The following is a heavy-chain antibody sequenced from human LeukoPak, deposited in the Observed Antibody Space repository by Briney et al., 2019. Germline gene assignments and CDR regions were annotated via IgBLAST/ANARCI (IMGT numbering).Heavy chain of an antibody. J-gene: IGHJ6*03. Sequence: ASVKVSCTASGYTFTSYGISWGRQAPGQGLEWMGWISAYNGNTNYAQKLQGRVTMTTDTSTSTAYMELRSLRSDDTAVYYCAREHRGGWLFFHPHMDVWGKGTTVTVSS. CDR2: ISAYNGNT. V-gene: IGHV1-18*01. CDR1: GYTFTSYG. D-gene: IGHD6-19*01. CDR3: AREHRGGWLFFHPHMDV.